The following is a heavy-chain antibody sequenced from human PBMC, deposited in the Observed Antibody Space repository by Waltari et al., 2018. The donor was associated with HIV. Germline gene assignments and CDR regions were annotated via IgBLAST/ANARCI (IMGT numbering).Heavy chain of an antibody. J-gene: IGHJ4*02. CDR1: GYTFTGYY. Sequence: QVQLVQSGAEVKKPGASVKVSCKASGYTFTGYYMHWVRQAPGQGLEWMGCINPNSCGTNHAQKFHGRVTMTRDTAISTAYMELSRLRSDETAVYYCARTFLYCSGGTCYFDYWGQGTLVTVSS. CDR3: ARTFLYCSGGTCYFDY. CDR2: INPNSCGT. V-gene: IGHV1-2*02. D-gene: IGHD2-15*01.